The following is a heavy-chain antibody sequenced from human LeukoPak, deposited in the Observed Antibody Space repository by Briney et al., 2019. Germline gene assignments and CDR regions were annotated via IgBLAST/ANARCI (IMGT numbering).Heavy chain of an antibody. D-gene: IGHD4-17*01. CDR3: ARHLYGTYYFDY. J-gene: IGHJ4*02. CDR1: GGSISSYY. Sequence: PSETLSLTCTVSGGSISSYYWSWIRQTPGKGLEWIGYIYYSGSTNYNPSLKSRVTISVDTSKNQFSLKLSSVTAADTAVYYCARHLYGTYYFDYWGQGTLVTVSS. CDR2: IYYSGST. V-gene: IGHV4-59*08.